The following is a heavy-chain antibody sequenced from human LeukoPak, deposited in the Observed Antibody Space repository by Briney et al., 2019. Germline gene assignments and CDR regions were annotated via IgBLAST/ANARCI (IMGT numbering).Heavy chain of an antibody. V-gene: IGHV3-23*01. D-gene: IGHD3-16*01. CDR2: ISGSGGGT. CDR1: GFTFTNAW. CDR3: AKDLDPLYY. Sequence: GGSLRLSCVDSGFTFTNAWMSWVRQAPGKGLEWVSAISGSGGGTYYADSVKGRFTISRDNSKNTLYLQMNSLRAEDTAVYYCAKDLDPLYYWGQGTLVTVSP. J-gene: IGHJ4*02.